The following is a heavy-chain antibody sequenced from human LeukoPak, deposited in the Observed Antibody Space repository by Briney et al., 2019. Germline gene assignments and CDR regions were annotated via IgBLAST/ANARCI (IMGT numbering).Heavy chain of an antibody. CDR2: IYYSGST. V-gene: IGHV4-59*01. D-gene: IGHD3-3*01. J-gene: IGHJ6*02. Sequence: SETLSLTCTVSGGSISSYYWSWIRQPPGKGLEWIGYIYYSGSTNYNPSLKSRVTISVDTSKNQFSLKLSSVTAADTAVYYCAKSGPVVYYGMDVWGQGTTVTVSS. CDR3: AKSGPVVYYGMDV. CDR1: GGSISSYY.